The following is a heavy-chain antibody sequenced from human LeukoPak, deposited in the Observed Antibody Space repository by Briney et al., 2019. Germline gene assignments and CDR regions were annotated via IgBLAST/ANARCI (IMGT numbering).Heavy chain of an antibody. CDR2: IYHSGST. J-gene: IGHJ4*02. CDR1: GGSISSGNW. CDR3: AREAYYYDSSGYCLDY. Sequence: SETLSLTCAVSGGSISSGNWWSWVRQPPGKGLEWIGEIYHSGSTNYNPSLKSRVTISLDKSKNQFSLKLSSVTAADTAVYYCAREAYYYDSSGYCLDYWGQGTLVTVSS. V-gene: IGHV4-4*02. D-gene: IGHD3-22*01.